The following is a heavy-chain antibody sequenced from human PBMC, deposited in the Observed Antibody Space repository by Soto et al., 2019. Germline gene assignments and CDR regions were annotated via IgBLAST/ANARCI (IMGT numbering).Heavy chain of an antibody. CDR1: GYDFTTYG. V-gene: IGHV1-18*01. Sequence: QVNLVQSGAEVKKPGASVKVSCKGSGYDFTTYGITWVRQAPGQGLEWMAWISAHNGNTDYGQKLQGRVTVTRDTSTSTAYMELRSLRSDDTAVYYCARGRYGDYWGQGALVTVSS. D-gene: IGHD1-1*01. J-gene: IGHJ4*02. CDR2: ISAHNGNT. CDR3: ARGRYGDY.